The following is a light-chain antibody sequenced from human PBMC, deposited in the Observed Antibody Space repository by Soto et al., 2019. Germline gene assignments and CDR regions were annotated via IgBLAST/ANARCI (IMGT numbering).Light chain of an antibody. CDR3: QQYATSPLT. V-gene: IGKV3-20*01. CDR2: GAS. CDR1: QSVSNNY. J-gene: IGKJ5*01. Sequence: EIVLTHFPGTLSLSPGERATLSCRASQSVSNNYLAWYQQKPGQAPRLVIFGASNRATGIPDRFSASGSGTEFTLTISRLEPEDVAVYYCQQYATSPLTFGQGTRLEIK.